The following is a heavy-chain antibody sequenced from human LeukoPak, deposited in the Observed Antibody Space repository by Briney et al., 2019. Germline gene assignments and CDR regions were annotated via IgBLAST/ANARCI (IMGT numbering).Heavy chain of an antibody. Sequence: GRSLRLSCAASGFTFSSYGMHWVRQAAGKGLEWVAVIWYDGSNKYYADSVKGRFTTSRDNSKNTLYLQMNSLRAEDTAVYYCAREYCSSTSCYPWDWGQGTLVTVSS. CDR1: GFTFSSYG. J-gene: IGHJ4*02. D-gene: IGHD2-2*01. CDR3: AREYCSSTSCYPWD. V-gene: IGHV3-33*01. CDR2: IWYDGSNK.